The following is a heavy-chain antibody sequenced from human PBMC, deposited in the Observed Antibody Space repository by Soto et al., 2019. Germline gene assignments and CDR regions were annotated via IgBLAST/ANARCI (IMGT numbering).Heavy chain of an antibody. Sequence: LRLSFAASGFSFISYAMGWVRQAPGKGLNWVSSISAGGDGTYYADSVKGRFTISRDNSKNTMYLQMTSLRADDTAVYYCADGGRYPYYWGPGTLVTVSS. CDR1: GFSFISYA. J-gene: IGHJ4*02. D-gene: IGHD1-26*01. V-gene: IGHV3-23*01. CDR3: ADGGRYPYY. CDR2: ISAGGDGT.